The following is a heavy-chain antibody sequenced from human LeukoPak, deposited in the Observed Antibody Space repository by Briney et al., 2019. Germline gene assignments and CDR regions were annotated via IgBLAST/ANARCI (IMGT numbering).Heavy chain of an antibody. CDR3: ASTYSLYDAFDI. J-gene: IGHJ3*02. CDR2: IYHSGST. CDR1: GYSISSGYY. V-gene: IGHV4-38-2*02. Sequence: SETLSLTCTVSGYSISSGYYWAWIRQPPGKGLQWIGNIYHSGSTYYNPSLKSRVTISVDTSKNQFSLKLISVTAADTAVYYCASTYSLYDAFDIWGQGTMVTVSS. D-gene: IGHD1-26*01.